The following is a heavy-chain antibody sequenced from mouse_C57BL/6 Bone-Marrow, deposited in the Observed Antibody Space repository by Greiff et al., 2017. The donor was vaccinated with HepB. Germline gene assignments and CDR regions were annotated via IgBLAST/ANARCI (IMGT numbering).Heavy chain of an antibody. CDR3: ASPYTSYYGDFDY. CDR1: GYTFTSYG. D-gene: IGHD1-1*01. J-gene: IGHJ2*01. Sequence: VKLVESGAELSRPGASVKLSCKASGYTFTSYGISWVKQRTGQGLEWIGEIYPRSGNTYYNEKFKGKATLTADKSSSTAYMELRSLTSEDSAVYFCASPYTSYYGDFDYWGQGTTLTVSS. CDR2: IYPRSGNT. V-gene: IGHV1-81*01.